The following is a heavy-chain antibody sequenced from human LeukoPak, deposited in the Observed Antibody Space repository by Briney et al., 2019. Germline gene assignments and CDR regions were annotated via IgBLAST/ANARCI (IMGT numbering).Heavy chain of an antibody. D-gene: IGHD3-22*01. Sequence: GGSLRLSCAASGFTFSTYAMSWVRQAPGKGLEWVSLVGGSDGRTRYADSVKGRFTISRDNSKNTLYLEMNSLRAEDTAVYYCAKDSSSYDWGYMDVWGKGTTVTISS. J-gene: IGHJ6*03. V-gene: IGHV3-23*01. CDR2: VGGSDGRT. CDR3: AKDSSSYDWGYMDV. CDR1: GFTFSTYA.